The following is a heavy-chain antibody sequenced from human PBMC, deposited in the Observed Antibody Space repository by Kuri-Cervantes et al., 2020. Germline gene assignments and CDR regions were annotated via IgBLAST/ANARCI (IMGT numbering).Heavy chain of an antibody. D-gene: IGHD2-21*02. V-gene: IGHV3-23*01. CDR3: ARARGGDKTKRYFDL. J-gene: IGHJ2*01. Sequence: GESLKISCAASGLTFSSYAMSWVRQAPGKGLEWVSAISGSGGSTYYADSVKGRFTISRDNSKNTLYLQMNSPRAEDTAVYYCARARGGDKTKRYFDLWGRGTLVTVSS. CDR2: ISGSGGST. CDR1: GLTFSSYA.